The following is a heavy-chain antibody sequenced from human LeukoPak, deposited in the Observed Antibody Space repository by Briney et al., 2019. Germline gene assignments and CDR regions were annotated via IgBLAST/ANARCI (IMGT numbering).Heavy chain of an antibody. Sequence: SVKVSCKASGGTFSRYAISWVRQAPGQGLESMGGIIPIFGTANYAQKFQGRVTITADESTSTAYMELSSLRSEDTAVYYCARDPDYYDSSGDFDYWGQGTLVTVSS. CDR3: ARDPDYYDSSGDFDY. CDR1: GGTFSRYA. D-gene: IGHD3-22*01. V-gene: IGHV1-69*13. J-gene: IGHJ4*02. CDR2: IIPIFGTA.